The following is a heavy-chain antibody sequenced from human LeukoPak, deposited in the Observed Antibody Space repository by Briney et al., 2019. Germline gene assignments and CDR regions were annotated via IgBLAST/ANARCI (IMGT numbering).Heavy chain of an antibody. CDR2: IYYSGST. V-gene: IGHV4-59*08. CDR3: ARQLTFGGVIDQGYFDY. Sequence: SETLSLTCTVSGGSISSYYWSWIRQPPGKGLEWIGYIYYSGSTNYNPSLKSRVTISVDTSKNQFSLKLSSVTAADTAVYYCARQLTFGGVIDQGYFDYWGQGTLVTVSS. J-gene: IGHJ4*02. D-gene: IGHD3-16*02. CDR1: GGSISSYY.